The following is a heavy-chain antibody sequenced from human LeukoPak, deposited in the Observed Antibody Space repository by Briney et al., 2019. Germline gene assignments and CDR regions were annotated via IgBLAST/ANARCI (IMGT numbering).Heavy chain of an antibody. V-gene: IGHV1-69*01. CDR3: AFLAHIVTTTRGDFAY. CDR2: IIPIFGTA. Sequence: ASVKVSCKASGGTFSSYAISWVRQAPGQGLEWMGGIIPIFGTAKYAQKFQGGVTITADESTSTAYLELNSLRSEDTAVYYCAFLAHIVTTTRGDFAYWGQGTLVTVSS. D-gene: IGHD5-12*01. J-gene: IGHJ4*02. CDR1: GGTFSSYA.